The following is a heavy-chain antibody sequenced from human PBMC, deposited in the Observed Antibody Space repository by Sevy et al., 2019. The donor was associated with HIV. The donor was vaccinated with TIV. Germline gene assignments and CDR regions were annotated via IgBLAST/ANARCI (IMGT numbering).Heavy chain of an antibody. CDR3: ATSRRDDYNYFFDY. CDR1: GFTFSRYE. CDR2: ISTGGGNI. J-gene: IGHJ4*02. D-gene: IGHD4-4*01. Sequence: GGSLRLSCVGSGFTFSRYEMNWVRQAPGKGLQWISYISTGGGNIYYSDSLKGRLTISRDNAKNSVHLQMNRLRAEDTALYYCATSRRDDYNYFFDYWGQGTLVTVSS. V-gene: IGHV3-48*03.